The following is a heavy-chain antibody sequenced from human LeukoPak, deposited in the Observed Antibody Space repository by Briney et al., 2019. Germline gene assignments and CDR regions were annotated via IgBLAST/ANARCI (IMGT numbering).Heavy chain of an antibody. CDR2: INPNSGGT. CDR3: ARSTMVQGPSGYYYYMDV. V-gene: IGHV1-2*02. Sequence: ASVNVSCKTSGYTFSGYYLHWVRRAPGQGLEWMGWINPNSGGTNYAQKFQGRVTMTRDTSISTAFMELSSLRSDDTAVYYCARSTMVQGPSGYYYYMDVWGKGTTVTVSS. CDR1: GYTFSGYY. J-gene: IGHJ6*03. D-gene: IGHD3-10*01.